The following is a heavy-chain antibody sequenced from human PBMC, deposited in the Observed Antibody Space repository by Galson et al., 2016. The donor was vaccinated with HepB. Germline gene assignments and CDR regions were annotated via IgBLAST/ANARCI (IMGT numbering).Heavy chain of an antibody. J-gene: IGHJ6*02. CDR3: ARGLGEAPAYDFWSGYLLPYGMDV. CDR1: GGSVSSFY. CDR2: INYGNT. Sequence: SETLSLTCSVSGGSVSSFYWNWIRQPPGKGLEWIGYINYGNTEYSPSPSLKGRVSISLDMSKNQFSLKLSSVTAADTAVYYCARGLGEAPAYDFWSGYLLPYGMDVWGQGTTVTVSS. V-gene: IGHV4-59*02. D-gene: IGHD3-3*01.